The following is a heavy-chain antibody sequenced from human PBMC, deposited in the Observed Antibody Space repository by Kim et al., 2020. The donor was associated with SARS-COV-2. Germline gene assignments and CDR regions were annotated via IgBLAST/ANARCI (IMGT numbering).Heavy chain of an antibody. CDR1: GFTFSSYG. CDR2: IWYDGSNK. Sequence: GGSLRLSCAASGFTFSSYGMHWVRQAPGKGLEWVAVIWYDGSNKYYADSVKGRFTISRDNSKNTLYLQMNSLRAEDTAVYYCARDWDITIFGGGYYYYYGMDVWGQGTTVTVSS. D-gene: IGHD3-3*01. J-gene: IGHJ6*02. CDR3: ARDWDITIFGGGYYYYYGMDV. V-gene: IGHV3-33*01.